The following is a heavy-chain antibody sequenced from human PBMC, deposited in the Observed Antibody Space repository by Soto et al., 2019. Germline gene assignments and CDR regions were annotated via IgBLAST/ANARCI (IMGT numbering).Heavy chain of an antibody. CDR2: IYYSGST. D-gene: IGHD2-15*01. J-gene: IGHJ6*02. V-gene: IGHV4-61*01. CDR1: GGSVSSGSYY. Sequence: PSETLSLTCTVSGGSVSSGSYYWSWIRQPPGKGLEWIGYIYYSGSTNYNPSLKSRVTISVDTSKNQFSLKLSSVTAADTAVYYCAREKVAGGYYGMDVWGQGTTVTVSS. CDR3: AREKVAGGYYGMDV.